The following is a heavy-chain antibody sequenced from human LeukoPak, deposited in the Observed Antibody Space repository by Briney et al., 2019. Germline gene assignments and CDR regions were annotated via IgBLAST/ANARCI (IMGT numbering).Heavy chain of an antibody. V-gene: IGHV4-61*02. D-gene: IGHD2-15*01. CDR3: AREGLLLPWFDP. Sequence: SQTLSLTCTVSGGSLSSGRYSWSWIRQPSGNGLEWIGRIYTSGSTNYNPSLNSRVTISVDTSKNQFSLKPSSVTAPDTAVYYCAREGLLLPWFDPWGQGTQVTVSS. CDR1: GGSLSSGRYS. CDR2: IYTSGST. J-gene: IGHJ5*02.